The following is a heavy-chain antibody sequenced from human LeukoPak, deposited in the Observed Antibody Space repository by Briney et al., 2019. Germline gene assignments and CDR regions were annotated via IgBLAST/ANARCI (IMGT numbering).Heavy chain of an antibody. CDR1: GFTFSSYA. V-gene: IGHV3-30-3*01. CDR2: ISYDGSNK. Sequence: GGSLRLSCAASGFTFSSYAMHWVRQAPGKGLEWVAVISYDGSNKYYADSVKGRFTISRDNSKNTLYLQMNSLRAEDTAVYYCAREGSSYYFDYWGQGTPVTVSS. D-gene: IGHD6-6*01. J-gene: IGHJ4*02. CDR3: AREGSSYYFDY.